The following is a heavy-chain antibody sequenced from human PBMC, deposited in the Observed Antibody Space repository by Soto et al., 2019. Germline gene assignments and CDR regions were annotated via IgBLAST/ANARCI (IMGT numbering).Heavy chain of an antibody. D-gene: IGHD6-13*01. CDR1: GFTFSSYA. V-gene: IGHV3-23*01. CDR3: AKDIAAALIYEDY. J-gene: IGHJ4*02. Sequence: GGSLRLSCSASGFTFSSYAMSWVRQAPGKGLEGVSAISGSGGRTYYADSVKGRFTISRDNSKNTLYLQMNSLRAEDTAVYYCAKDIAAALIYEDYWGQGTLVTVSS. CDR2: ISGSGGRT.